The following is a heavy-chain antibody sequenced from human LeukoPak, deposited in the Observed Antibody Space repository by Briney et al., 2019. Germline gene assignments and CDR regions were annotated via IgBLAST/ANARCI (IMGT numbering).Heavy chain of an antibody. Sequence: PSETLSLTCTVSGGSISSGSYYWSWIRQPAGKGLEWIGRIYTSGSTNYNPSLKSRVTISVDTSKNQFSLKLSSVTAADTAVYYCARETSTIFGVVTTFDYWGQGILVTVSS. V-gene: IGHV4-61*02. CDR3: ARETSTIFGVVTTFDY. D-gene: IGHD3-3*01. J-gene: IGHJ4*02. CDR2: IYTSGST. CDR1: GGSISSGSYY.